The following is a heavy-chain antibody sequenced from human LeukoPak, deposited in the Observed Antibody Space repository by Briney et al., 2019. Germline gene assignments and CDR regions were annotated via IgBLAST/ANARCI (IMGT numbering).Heavy chain of an antibody. CDR2: ISSSGSTI. CDR1: GFTFSSYE. Sequence: GRSLRLSCAASGFTFSSYEVNWVRQAPGKGLEWVSYISSSGSTIYYADSVKGRFTISRDNAKNSLYLQMNSLRAEDTAVYCCAREATIRFYGMDVWGQGTTVTVSS. CDR3: AREATIRFYGMDV. D-gene: IGHD5-12*01. J-gene: IGHJ6*02. V-gene: IGHV3-48*03.